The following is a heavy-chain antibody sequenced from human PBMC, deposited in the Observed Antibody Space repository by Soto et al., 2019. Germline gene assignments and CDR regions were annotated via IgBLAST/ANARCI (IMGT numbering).Heavy chain of an antibody. CDR3: ARCTESLMDRPHFDY. CDR2: INPSGGST. CDR1: GYTFTSYY. V-gene: IGHV1-46*01. Sequence: ASVKVSCQASGYTFTSYYMHWVRQAPGQGLEWMGIINPSGGSTSYAQKFQGRVTMTRDTSTSTVYMELSSLRSEDTAVYYCARCTESLMDRPHFDYWGQGTLVTVSS. D-gene: IGHD2-2*03. J-gene: IGHJ4*02.